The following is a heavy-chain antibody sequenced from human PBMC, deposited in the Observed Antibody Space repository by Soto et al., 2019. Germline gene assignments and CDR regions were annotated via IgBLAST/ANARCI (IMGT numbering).Heavy chain of an antibody. CDR1: GYTFTSYG. CDR2: ISAYNGNT. Sequence: ASVKVSCKASGYTFTSYGISWVRQAPGQGLEWMGWISAYNGNTNYAQKFQGRVTMTADESTSTAYMELSSLRSEDTAVYYCARDYYDGSGSSPPPYYYYGMDVWGQGTAVTVSS. CDR3: ARDYYDGSGSSPPPYYYYGMDV. J-gene: IGHJ6*02. V-gene: IGHV1-18*01. D-gene: IGHD3-10*01.